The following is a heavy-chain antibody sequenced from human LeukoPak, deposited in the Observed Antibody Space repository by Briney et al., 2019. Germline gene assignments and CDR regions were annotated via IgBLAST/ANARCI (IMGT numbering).Heavy chain of an antibody. CDR1: GGSFSGYY. D-gene: IGHD2/OR15-2a*01. CDR3: ARDRPVSLSYYMDV. Sequence: SETLSLTCAVYGGSFSGYYWSWLRQPPGKGLEWIGEINHSGSTNYNPSLKSRVTISVDTSKNQFSLKLSSVTAADTAIYYCARDRPVSLSYYMDVWGKGTTVTISS. J-gene: IGHJ6*03. CDR2: INHSGST. V-gene: IGHV4-34*01.